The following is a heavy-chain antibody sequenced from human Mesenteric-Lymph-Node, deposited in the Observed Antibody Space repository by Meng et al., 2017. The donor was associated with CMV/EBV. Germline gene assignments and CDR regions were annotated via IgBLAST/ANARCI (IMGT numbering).Heavy chain of an antibody. CDR1: GFTVSSNY. V-gene: IGHV3-48*04. CDR3: ARDEGYYDSSGYYSSYYYGMDV. CDR2: ISSRSTSI. D-gene: IGHD3-22*01. Sequence: GESLKISCAASGFTVSSNYMNWVRQAPGKGLEWLSYISSRSTSIFYSDSVKGRFTISRDNAKNSLFLQMNSLRAEDTAVYYCARDEGYYDSSGYYSSYYYGMDVWGQGTTVTVSS. J-gene: IGHJ6*02.